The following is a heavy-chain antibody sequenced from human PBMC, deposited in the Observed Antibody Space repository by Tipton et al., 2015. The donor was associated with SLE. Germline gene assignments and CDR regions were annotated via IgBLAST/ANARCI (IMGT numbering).Heavy chain of an antibody. V-gene: IGHV4-34*01. J-gene: IGHJ6*03. CDR3: ARGGSSWSGYYYYYMDV. D-gene: IGHD6-13*01. CDR1: GGSFSGYY. Sequence: TLSLTCAVYGGSFSGYYWSWICQPPGKGLEWIGEINHSGSTNYNPSLKSRVTISVDTSKNQFSLKLSSVTAADTAVYYCARGGSSWSGYYYYYMDVWGKGTTVTVSS. CDR2: INHSGST.